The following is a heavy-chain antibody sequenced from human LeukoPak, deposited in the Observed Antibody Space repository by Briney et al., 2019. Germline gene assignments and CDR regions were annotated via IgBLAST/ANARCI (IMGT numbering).Heavy chain of an antibody. J-gene: IGHJ6*02. CDR1: GYTFTSYG. V-gene: IGHV1-18*01. CDR2: VSAYNGNT. CDR3: ARVPYGDYYYYYGMDV. Sequence: ASVKVSCKASGYTFTSYGISWVRQAPGQGLEWMGWVSAYNGNTNYAQKLQGRVTMTTDTSTSTAYMELRSLRSDDTAVYYCARVPYGDYYYYYGMDVWGQGTTVTVSS. D-gene: IGHD4-17*01.